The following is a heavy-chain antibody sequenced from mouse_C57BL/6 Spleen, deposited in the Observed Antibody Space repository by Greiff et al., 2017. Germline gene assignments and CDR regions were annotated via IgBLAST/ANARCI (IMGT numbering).Heavy chain of an antibody. CDR2: IHPNSGST. V-gene: IGHV1-64*01. CDR3: ARGGDGYHFYYFDD. CDR1: GYTFTSYW. Sequence: QVQLQQPGAELVKPGASVKLSCKASGYTFTSYWMHWVKQRPGQGLEWIGMIHPNSGSTNYNEKFKSKATLTVDKSSSTAYMQLSSLTSEDSAVYYCARGGDGYHFYYFDDWGQGTTLTVSS. D-gene: IGHD2-3*01. J-gene: IGHJ2*01.